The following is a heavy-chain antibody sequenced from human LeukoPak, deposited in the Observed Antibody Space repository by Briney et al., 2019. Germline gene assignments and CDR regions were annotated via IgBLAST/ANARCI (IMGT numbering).Heavy chain of an antibody. J-gene: IGHJ4*02. V-gene: IGHV4-59*01. Sequence: SETLSLTCTGSGGSISSYYWSWIRQPPGKGLEWSGYIYYSGSTNYNPSLKSRVTISVDTSKNQFSLKLSSVTAADTAVYYCARTFRGSSGAFDYWGQGTLVTVSS. CDR1: GGSISSYY. D-gene: IGHD3-10*01. CDR2: IYYSGST. CDR3: ARTFRGSSGAFDY.